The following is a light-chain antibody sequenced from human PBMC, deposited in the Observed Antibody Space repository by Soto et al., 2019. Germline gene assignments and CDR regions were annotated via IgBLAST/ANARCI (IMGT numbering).Light chain of an antibody. V-gene: IGKV1-8*01. J-gene: IGKJ4*01. Sequence: AIRMTQPPSPLSPLTGDAVTITGRASQGISSYLAWYQQEPGKAPKLLIYAASTLQSGVPSRFSGSGSGTDFTLTISCLQSEDFAIYYCQQHYSYPLTLGGGTKVDIK. CDR3: QQHYSYPLT. CDR1: QGISSY. CDR2: AAS.